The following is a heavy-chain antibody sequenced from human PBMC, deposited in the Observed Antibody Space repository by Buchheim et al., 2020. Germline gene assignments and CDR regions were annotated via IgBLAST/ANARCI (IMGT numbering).Heavy chain of an antibody. Sequence: EVQLLESGGGLVQPGGSLRLPCAASGFTFSSYAMIWVRQAPGKGLEWVSAISGIGGSTYYADSVKGRFTISSYNSNNTLYLQMNSLRAEDTAVYYCAKLSGWNVRDYYYGMDVWGQGTT. J-gene: IGHJ6*02. CDR3: AKLSGWNVRDYYYGMDV. D-gene: IGHD1-1*01. CDR1: GFTFSSYA. CDR2: ISGIGGST. V-gene: IGHV3-23*01.